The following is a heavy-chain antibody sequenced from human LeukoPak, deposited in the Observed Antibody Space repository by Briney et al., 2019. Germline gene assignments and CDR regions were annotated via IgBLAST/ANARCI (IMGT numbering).Heavy chain of an antibody. V-gene: IGHV3-74*01. CDR1: GFTFNIFW. Sequence: PGGSLRLSCAASGFTFNIFWMHWVRQAPGKGLVWVSRINRDGTTTNYADAVKGRFTISRDNAKNSLYLQMNSLRAEDTAVYYCARPRGGAYAGAFDIWGQGTMVTVSS. CDR2: INRDGTTT. J-gene: IGHJ3*02. D-gene: IGHD1-26*01. CDR3: ARPRGGAYAGAFDI.